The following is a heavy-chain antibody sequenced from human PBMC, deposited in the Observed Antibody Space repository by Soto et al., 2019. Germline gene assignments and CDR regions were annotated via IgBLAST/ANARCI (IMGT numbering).Heavy chain of an antibody. V-gene: IGHV3-49*03. D-gene: IGHD2-2*01. Sequence: GGSLRLSCTASGFTFGDYAMSWFRQAPGKGLEWVGFIRSKAYGGTTEYAASVKGRFTISRDDSKSIAYLQMNSLKTEDTAVYYCTRTETVPAPIHFDYWGQGTLVTVSS. CDR3: TRTETVPAPIHFDY. CDR1: GFTFGDYA. CDR2: IRSKAYGGTT. J-gene: IGHJ4*02.